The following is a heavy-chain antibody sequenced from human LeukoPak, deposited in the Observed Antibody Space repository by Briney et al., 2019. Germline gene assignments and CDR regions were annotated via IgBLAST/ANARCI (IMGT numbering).Heavy chain of an antibody. CDR1: GFTFSSYA. CDR2: ISGSGGST. Sequence: GGSLRLSCAASGFTFSSYAMSWVRQAPGKGLEWVSGISGSGGSTYYADSVKGRFTISRDNPKNTLYLQMNSLRAEDTAVYYCAKAPVGHCSGGSCYPFDYWGQGTLVTVSS. D-gene: IGHD2-15*01. CDR3: AKAPVGHCSGGSCYPFDY. J-gene: IGHJ4*02. V-gene: IGHV3-23*01.